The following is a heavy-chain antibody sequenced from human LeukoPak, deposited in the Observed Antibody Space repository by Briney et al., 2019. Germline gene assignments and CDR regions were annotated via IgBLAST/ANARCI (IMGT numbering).Heavy chain of an antibody. J-gene: IGHJ4*02. CDR2: ISSSGSGDNT. CDR1: GVTLSTYA. V-gene: IGHV3-23*01. D-gene: IGHD3-22*01. Sequence: PGGSLRLSCAASGVTLSTYAMSWARQAPGKGLGWVSGISSSGSGDNTYYADSVKGRFTISRDNSKNTLYLQMNSLRAEDTAVYYCAKDSYYDSSGYPDYWGQGTLVTVSS. CDR3: AKDSYYDSSGYPDY.